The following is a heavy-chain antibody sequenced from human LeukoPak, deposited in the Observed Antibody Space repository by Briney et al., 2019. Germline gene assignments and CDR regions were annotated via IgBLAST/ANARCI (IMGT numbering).Heavy chain of an antibody. J-gene: IGHJ4*02. D-gene: IGHD3-3*01. CDR1: GFTFSSYG. V-gene: IGHV3-33*08. CDR2: IWYDGSKK. CDR3: ARMSASYLDY. Sequence: GGSLRLSCAASGFTFSSYGMPWVRQAPGKGLEWVAVIWYDGSKKYYADSVKGRFTISRDNSKNTLDLQMNSLRVEDTAVYYCARMSASYLDYWGQGTLVSVSS.